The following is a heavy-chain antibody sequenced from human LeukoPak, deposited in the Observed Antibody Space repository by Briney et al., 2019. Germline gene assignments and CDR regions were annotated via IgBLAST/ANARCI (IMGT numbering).Heavy chain of an antibody. CDR3: VKTIAVAVNFDY. J-gene: IGHJ4*02. CDR2: ISSNGGST. Sequence: PGGPLRLSCLVSGFTFSSYAMHWVRQAPGKGLEYVSAISSNGGSTYYADSVKGRFIISRDNSKNTLYLQMSSLRAEDTAVYYCVKTIAVAVNFDYWGQGTLVTVSS. V-gene: IGHV3-64D*06. D-gene: IGHD6-19*01. CDR1: GFTFSSYA.